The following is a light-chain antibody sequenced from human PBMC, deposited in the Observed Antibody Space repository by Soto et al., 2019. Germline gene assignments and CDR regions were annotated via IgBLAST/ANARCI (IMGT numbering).Light chain of an antibody. CDR1: HSVPTNY. J-gene: IGKJ1*01. CDR2: GAS. Sequence: EIVLTQSPGTLSLSPGERVTLSCRASHSVPTNYLAWYQQKPGQSPRLLIYGASTRATGIPARFSGSGSGTEFTLTISSLQSEDFAVYYCQQYNKWPPRTFGQGTKVDIK. V-gene: IGKV3-15*01. CDR3: QQYNKWPPRT.